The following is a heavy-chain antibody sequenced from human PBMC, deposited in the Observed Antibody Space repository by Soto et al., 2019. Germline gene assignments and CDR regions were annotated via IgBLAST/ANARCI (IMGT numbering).Heavy chain of an antibody. J-gene: IGHJ6*02. CDR2: IKQDGSEK. D-gene: IGHD5-12*01. CDR3: ARGGIVAIDEKAYYYGMDV. V-gene: IGHV3-7*05. CDR1: GFTFSSYW. Sequence: GGSLRLSCAASGFTFSSYWMSWVRQAPGKGLEWVANIKQDGSEKYYVDSVKGRFTISRDNAKNSLYLQMNSLRAEDTAVYYCARGGIVAIDEKAYYYGMDVWGQGTTVTVSS.